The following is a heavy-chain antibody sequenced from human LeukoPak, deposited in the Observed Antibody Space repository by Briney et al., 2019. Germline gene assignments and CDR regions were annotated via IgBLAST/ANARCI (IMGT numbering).Heavy chain of an antibody. V-gene: IGHV3-30*18. CDR2: ISYDGSNK. J-gene: IGHJ4*02. CDR1: GFTFSSYS. Sequence: PGGSLRLSCAASGFTFSSYSMHWVRQAPGKGLEWVAVISYDGSNKYYADSVKGRFTISRDNSKNTLYLQMNSLRAEDTAVYYCAKGERYYYDSSGYYGPFDYWGQGTLVTVSS. CDR3: AKGERYYYDSSGYYGPFDY. D-gene: IGHD3-22*01.